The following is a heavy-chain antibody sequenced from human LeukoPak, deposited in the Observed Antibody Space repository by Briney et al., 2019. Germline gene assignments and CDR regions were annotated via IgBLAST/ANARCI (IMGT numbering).Heavy chain of an antibody. V-gene: IGHV1-2*02. CDR3: ATDITWGGEAAMVF. CDR1: GYTFSGYY. J-gene: IGHJ4*02. Sequence: ASVLVSCKASGYTFSGYYIHWVRQAPGQELEWMVWINPNSGGNNTAQKFQGRVTMTRDTSSSRAYKELSRLTSDDTTVYYCATDITWGGEAAMVFWGQGTLVTVSS. D-gene: IGHD5-18*01. CDR2: INPNSGGN.